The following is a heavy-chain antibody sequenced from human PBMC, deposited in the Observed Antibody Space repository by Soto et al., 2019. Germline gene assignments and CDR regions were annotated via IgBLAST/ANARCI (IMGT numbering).Heavy chain of an antibody. J-gene: IGHJ6*02. CDR2: ISSDSRTI. V-gene: IGHV3-48*02. D-gene: IGHD3-3*01. CDR1: GFSLRDYA. CDR3: ARIKLVEWFFINVAVYDMDV. Sequence: GGSLRLSCVASGFSLRDYAVNWVRQAPGKGLEWVSFISSDSRTIYYADSVEGRFTVSRDNARNSVSLQMDSLRDEDAAVYYCARIKLVEWFFINVAVYDMDVWGQGTPVTVSS.